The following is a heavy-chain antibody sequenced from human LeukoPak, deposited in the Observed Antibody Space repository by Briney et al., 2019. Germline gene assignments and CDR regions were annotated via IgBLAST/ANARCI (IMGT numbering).Heavy chain of an antibody. CDR2: INSDGSST. D-gene: IGHD1-26*01. J-gene: IGHJ4*02. CDR3: ARATGSYYSLGY. CDR1: GFTFSSYW. V-gene: IGHV3-74*01. Sequence: PGGSLRLSCAASGFTFSSYWMHWVRQAPGKGLVWVSRINSDGSSTSYADSVKGRFTVSRDNAKNTLYLQMNNLRAEDTAVYYCARATGSYYSLGYWGQGTLVTVSS.